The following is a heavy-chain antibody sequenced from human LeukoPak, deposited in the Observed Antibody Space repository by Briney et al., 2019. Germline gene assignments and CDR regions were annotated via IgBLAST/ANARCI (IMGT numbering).Heavy chain of an antibody. CDR1: GFTFSSYA. CDR3: AKGRACTNGVCHFDY. V-gene: IGHV3-23*01. Sequence: GGSLRLSCAASGFTFSSYAMSWVRQAPGKGPEWVSAISGSGGSTYHADSVKGRFIISRDNSKNTLYLQMNSLRAEDTAAYYCAKGRACTNGVCHFDYWGRGTLVTVSS. D-gene: IGHD2-8*01. J-gene: IGHJ4*02. CDR2: ISGSGGST.